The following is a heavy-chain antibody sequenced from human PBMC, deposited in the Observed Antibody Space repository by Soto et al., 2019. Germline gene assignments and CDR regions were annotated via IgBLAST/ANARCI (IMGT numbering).Heavy chain of an antibody. J-gene: IGHJ4*02. CDR2: IYHSGST. D-gene: IGHD3-3*01. Sequence: SETLSLTCAVSGGSISSSNWWSWVRQPPGKGLEWIGEIYHSGSTYSNPSLRGRVTISVDTSKSQFSLKLSSVTAADTAVYYCARGPSADKIDFWGQGTLVTVS. CDR3: ARGPSADKIDF. CDR1: GGSISSSNW. V-gene: IGHV4-4*02.